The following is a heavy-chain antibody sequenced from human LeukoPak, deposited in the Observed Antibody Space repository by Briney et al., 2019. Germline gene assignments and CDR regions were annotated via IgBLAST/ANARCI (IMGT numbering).Heavy chain of an antibody. CDR2: IYSGGST. D-gene: IGHD4-23*01. J-gene: IGHJ4*02. CDR1: GFTVSSNY. Sequence: GGSLRLSCAASGFTVSSNYMSWVRQAPGKGLEWVSVIYSGGSTYYADSVKGRFTISRDNSKNTLYLQMNSLRVEDTAVYYCAKTGYGGNWYYFDYWGQGTLVTVSS. V-gene: IGHV3-53*01. CDR3: AKTGYGGNWYYFDY.